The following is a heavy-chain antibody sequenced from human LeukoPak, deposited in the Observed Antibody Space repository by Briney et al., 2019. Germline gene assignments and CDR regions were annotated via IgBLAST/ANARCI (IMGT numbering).Heavy chain of an antibody. D-gene: IGHD2-2*02. CDR3: ATEFTVYNS. J-gene: IGHJ4*02. CDR1: RFTLSNYW. V-gene: IGHV3-7*01. Sequence: GGSLRLSCAASRFTLSNYWMSWVRQAPGKGVEWVANIKQDGSETYYVDSVKGRLTISRDNATTSLSLQMNSLRAEDTAVYYCATEFTVYNSWGQGTLVTVSS. CDR2: IKQDGSET.